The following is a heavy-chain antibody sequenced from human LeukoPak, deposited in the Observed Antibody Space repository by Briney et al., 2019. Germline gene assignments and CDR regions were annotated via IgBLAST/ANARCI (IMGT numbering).Heavy chain of an antibody. Sequence: GGSLRLSCAASGFTFSSYAMSWVRQAPGKGLEWVSAISGSGGSTYSADSVKGRFTISRDNSKNTLYLQMNSLRAEDTAVYYCAKVTGGGWYRDAFDIWGQGTMVTVSS. J-gene: IGHJ3*02. D-gene: IGHD6-19*01. CDR2: ISGSGGST. V-gene: IGHV3-23*01. CDR1: GFTFSSYA. CDR3: AKVTGGGWYRDAFDI.